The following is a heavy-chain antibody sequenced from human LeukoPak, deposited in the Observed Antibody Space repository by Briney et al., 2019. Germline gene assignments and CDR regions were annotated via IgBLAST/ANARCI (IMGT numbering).Heavy chain of an antibody. CDR3: ARGAPTLGQKIAY. D-gene: IGHD1-26*01. J-gene: IGHJ4*02. CDR1: GGTFNSYG. CDR2: IIPIFATA. V-gene: IGHV1-69*01. Sequence: SLKVSCKASGGTFNSYGISWVRQAPGQGLEWMGGIIPIFATANYAQKFQGRVTITADESTSTTYMELSSLRSEDTAVYYCARGAPTLGQKIAYWGQGTLVTV.